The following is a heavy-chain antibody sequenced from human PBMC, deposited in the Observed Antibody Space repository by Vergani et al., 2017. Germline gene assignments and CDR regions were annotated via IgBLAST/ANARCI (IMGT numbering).Heavy chain of an antibody. CDR1: RSSFTTYC. J-gene: IGHJ4*02. CDR2: IDPSDSYT. D-gene: IGHD2-15*01. CDR3: ARTPPIHCSGGSCYSG. V-gene: IGHV5-10-1*03. Sequence: EVQLVQSGAEVKKPGDSLSISSHPSRSSFTTYCIRWVRQMPGNGLGWMGRIDPSDSYTNYSPSFQGHVTISADKSISTAYLQWSSLKASDTAMYYCARTPPIHCSGGSCYSGWGQGTLVTVSS.